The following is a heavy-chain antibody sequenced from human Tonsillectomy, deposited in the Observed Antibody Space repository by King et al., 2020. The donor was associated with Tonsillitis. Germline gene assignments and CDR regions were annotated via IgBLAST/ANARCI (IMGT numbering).Heavy chain of an antibody. CDR1: GFSFSDYY. Sequence: VQLVESGGGLVKPGGSLRLFCAASGFSFSDYYMTWIRQAPGKGREWISYISSSDTTTIYYADSVKGHFAISRDNAKRSLYLQMNSLRAEDTAVYYCARLGDFGNFYYDYYYMDVWGKGTTVTVSS. CDR3: ARLGDFGNFYYDYYYMDV. D-gene: IGHD4-17*01. V-gene: IGHV3-11*01. CDR2: ISSSDTTTI. J-gene: IGHJ6*03.